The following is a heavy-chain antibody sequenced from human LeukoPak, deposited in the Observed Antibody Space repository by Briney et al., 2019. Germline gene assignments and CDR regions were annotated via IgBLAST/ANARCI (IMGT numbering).Heavy chain of an antibody. CDR1: AFTFSSNW. D-gene: IGHD3-22*01. CDR2: IKQEGSEK. CDR3: ARRGSRYDN. Sequence: GGSLRLSCAAAAFTFSSNWMSWVRQAPGKGLEWVANIKQEGSEKYYVDSVKGRFSISRDNAKNSLYLQMNSLRAEDTAVYYCARRGSRYDNWGQGTLVTVSS. V-gene: IGHV3-7*01. J-gene: IGHJ4*02.